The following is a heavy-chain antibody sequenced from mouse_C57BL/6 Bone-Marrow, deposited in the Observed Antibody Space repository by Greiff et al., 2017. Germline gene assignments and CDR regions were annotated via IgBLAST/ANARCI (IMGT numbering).Heavy chain of an antibody. CDR1: GYTFTEYT. V-gene: IGHV1-62-2*01. CDR2: FYPGSGSI. Sequence: QVQLKESGAELVKPGASVKLSCKASGYTFTEYTIHWVNQRSGQGLEWIGWFYPGSGSIKYNEKFKVQATLSADKSTSTVFMELSRLTSEDSAVYFCARHDEECYWNAMDYWGQGTWVTVSS. D-gene: IGHD6-1*01. J-gene: IGHJ4*01. CDR3: ARHDEECYWNAMDY.